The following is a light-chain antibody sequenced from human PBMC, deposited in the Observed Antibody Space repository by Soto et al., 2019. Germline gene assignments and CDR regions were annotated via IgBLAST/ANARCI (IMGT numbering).Light chain of an antibody. Sequence: DIQMTQSPSSVSASVGDRVTITCRASQVISSWLVWYQQKPGKAPKLLIYKASTLQSGVPSRFSGSASGTEFTLTISSLQPEDFATYYCQQASNFPFTFGGGTEVEIK. CDR1: QVISSW. CDR2: KAS. CDR3: QQASNFPFT. J-gene: IGKJ4*01. V-gene: IGKV1-12*01.